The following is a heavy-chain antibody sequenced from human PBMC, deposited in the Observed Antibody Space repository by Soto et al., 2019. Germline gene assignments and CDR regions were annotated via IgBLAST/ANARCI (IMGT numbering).Heavy chain of an antibody. J-gene: IGHJ5*02. CDR2: INPNSGGT. CDR1: GYTFTGYY. V-gene: IGHV1-2*04. CDR3: ARGRGYCISTSCPKNWFDP. Sequence: ASVKVSCKASGYTFTGYYMHWVRQAPGQGLEWMGWINPNSGGTNYAQKFQGWVTMTRDTSISTAYMELSRLRSDDTAVYYCARGRGYCISTSCPKNWFDPWGQGTLVTVS. D-gene: IGHD2-2*01.